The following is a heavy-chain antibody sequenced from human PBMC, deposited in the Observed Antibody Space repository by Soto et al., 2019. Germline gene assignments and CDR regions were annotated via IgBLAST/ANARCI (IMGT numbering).Heavy chain of an antibody. CDR2: ISSSGGTI. CDR1: GFTFSDDY. CDR3: ARASSPRDRWLDY. D-gene: IGHD5-18*01. V-gene: IGHV3-11*01. Sequence: PGGSLRLSCGASGFTFSDDYMSWIRQAPGKGLEWVSYISSSGGTIYYADSVKGRFTISRDNAKNSLFLQMNSLRADDTAVYYCARASSPRDRWLDYWGQGTLVTVSS. J-gene: IGHJ4*02.